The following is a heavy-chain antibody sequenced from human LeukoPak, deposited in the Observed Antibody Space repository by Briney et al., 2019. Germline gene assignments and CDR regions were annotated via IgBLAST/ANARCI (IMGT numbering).Heavy chain of an antibody. D-gene: IGHD2-21*02. CDR3: ARTKLAYCGGDCYSFDL. Sequence: PSGTLSLTCTVSGGSISSYYWSWIRQPPGKGLEWIGYIYYSGSTNYNPSLKSRVTISVDTSKNQFSLKLSSVTAADTAVYYCARTKLAYCGGDCYSFDLWGRGTLVTVSS. V-gene: IGHV4-59*08. CDR2: IYYSGST. J-gene: IGHJ2*01. CDR1: GGSISSYY.